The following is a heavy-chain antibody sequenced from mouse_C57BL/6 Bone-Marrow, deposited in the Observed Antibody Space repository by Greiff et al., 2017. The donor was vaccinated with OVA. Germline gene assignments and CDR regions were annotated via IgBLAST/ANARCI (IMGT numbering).Heavy chain of an antibody. D-gene: IGHD5-1*01. CDR2: IDPSDSYT. V-gene: IGHV1-50*01. Sequence: QVQLQQPGAELVKPGASVKLSCKASAYTFTSYWLQWVKQSPGQGLEWIGEIDPSDSYTNYNQKFKGKATLTVDTSSSTAYMQLSSLTSEDSAVYYCADLRGYFDVWGTGTTVTVSS. CDR1: AYTFTSYW. CDR3: ADLRGYFDV. J-gene: IGHJ1*03.